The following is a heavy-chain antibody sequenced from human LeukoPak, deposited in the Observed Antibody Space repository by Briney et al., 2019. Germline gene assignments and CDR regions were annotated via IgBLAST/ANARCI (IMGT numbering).Heavy chain of an antibody. CDR1: GYTFTGYY. CDR3: TRGPSA. Sequence: GASMKVSCKASGYTFTGYYLHWVRQAPGQGLEWMGWINPNGGGTNYAQKLQGRVTMTRDTSISTAYMELSSLRSDDTAVYFCTRGPSAWGQGALVTVSS. V-gene: IGHV1-2*02. J-gene: IGHJ4*02. CDR2: INPNGGGT.